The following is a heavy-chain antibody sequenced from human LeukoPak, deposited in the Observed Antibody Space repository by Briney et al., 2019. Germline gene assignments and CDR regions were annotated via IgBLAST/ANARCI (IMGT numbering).Heavy chain of an antibody. Sequence: PGGTLSFSCVASGFTFSNNAMSWVRQAPGQGLEWVSAISGGGSSTYETDSVKGRLTISRDNSKNTLFLQMISLGAEDTALYYCASEEDYDILTCSCPALDYWGQGTLVTVAS. CDR2: ISGGGSST. V-gene: IGHV3-23*01. D-gene: IGHD3-9*01. J-gene: IGHJ4*02. CDR1: GFTFSNNA. CDR3: ASEEDYDILTCSCPALDY.